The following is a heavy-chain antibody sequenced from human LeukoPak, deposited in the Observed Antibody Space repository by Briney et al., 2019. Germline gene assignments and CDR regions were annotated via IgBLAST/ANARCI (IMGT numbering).Heavy chain of an antibody. CDR1: GGSFSGYY. CDR3: ASLGDYPDY. CDR2: INHSGST. D-gene: IGHD3-16*01. J-gene: IGHJ4*02. Sequence: SEILSLTCAVYGGSFSGYYWSWIRQPPGKGLEWIGEINHSGSTNYNPSLKSRVTISVDTSKNQFSLKLSSVTAADTAVYYCASLGDYPDYWGQGTLVTVSS. V-gene: IGHV4-34*01.